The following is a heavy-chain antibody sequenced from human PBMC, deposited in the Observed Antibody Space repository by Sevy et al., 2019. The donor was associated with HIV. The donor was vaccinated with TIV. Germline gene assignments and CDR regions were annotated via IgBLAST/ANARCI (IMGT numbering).Heavy chain of an antibody. CDR1: GYSFTDYY. J-gene: IGHJ6*02. D-gene: IGHD5-18*01. V-gene: IGHV1-2*02. CDR2: INPKNDVT. Sequence: ASVKVSCKASGYSFTDYYMHWVRQAPGQGLEWMAWINPKNDVTNFAQKFQGRVTMTRDTSTSTAYMELTRLRSDDTAVYYCARARRVTTVYYYYGMDVWCQGTTVTVSS. CDR3: ARARRVTTVYYYYGMDV.